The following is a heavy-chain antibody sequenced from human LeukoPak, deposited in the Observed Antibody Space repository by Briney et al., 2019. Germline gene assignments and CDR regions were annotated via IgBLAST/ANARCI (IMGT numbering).Heavy chain of an antibody. D-gene: IGHD3-9*01. CDR2: IYYSGNT. Sequence: SDTLSLTCTVSGGSISSTSYYWGWIRQPPGKGLEWIGCIYYSGNTYYNPSLKSRVTISVDTSKNQFSLKLSSVTAADTAVYYCASQPYYDILTGYSHFDYWGQGTLVTVSS. CDR1: GGSISSTSYY. CDR3: ASQPYYDILTGYSHFDY. J-gene: IGHJ4*02. V-gene: IGHV4-39*01.